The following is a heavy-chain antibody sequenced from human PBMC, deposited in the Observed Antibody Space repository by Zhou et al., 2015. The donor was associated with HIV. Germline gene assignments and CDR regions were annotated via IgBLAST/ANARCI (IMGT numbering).Heavy chain of an antibody. CDR1: KFTFSNYG. CDR3: ARDALLIGVAGTGDAFDF. J-gene: IGHJ3*01. CDR2: ISTSSNYI. D-gene: IGHD6-19*01. V-gene: IGHV3-21*01. Sequence: VQLVESGGGVVQPGRSLRLSCAASKFTFSNYGMHWVRQAPGKGLEWVSSISTSSNYIYYADSVRGRFTISRDNSNNTLFLQMNSLRDEDTAVYYCARDALLIGVAGTGDAFDFLGPRDNGHRLF.